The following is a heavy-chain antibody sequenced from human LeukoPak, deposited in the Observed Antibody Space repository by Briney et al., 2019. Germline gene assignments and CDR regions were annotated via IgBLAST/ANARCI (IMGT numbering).Heavy chain of an antibody. D-gene: IGHD3-10*01. Sequence: ASVKVSCKVSGDTLTELSMHWVRQAPGKGLEWMGGFDPKEGERVYAQNFQGRFTMTEDTSSGTAYMELNSLRSEDTAVYYCTTREIVVEPAQTSMVRGVLWRSDFWGHGTLVTVSS. CDR3: TTREIVVEPAQTSMVRGVLWRSDF. CDR2: FDPKEGER. V-gene: IGHV1-24*01. J-gene: IGHJ4*01. CDR1: GDTLTELS.